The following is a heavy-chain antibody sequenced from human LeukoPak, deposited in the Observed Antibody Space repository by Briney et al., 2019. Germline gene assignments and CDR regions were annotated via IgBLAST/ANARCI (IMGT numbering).Heavy chain of an antibody. V-gene: IGHV4-61*02. D-gene: IGHD2-15*01. Sequence: SETLSLTCTVSGGSISSSTYYWRWIRQPAGKGLEWIGRVYTSGSTKYNPSLKSRVTMSVDTSKNQFSLKLSSVTAADTAVYYCARDIVVVVAANGWFDPWGQGTLVTVSS. CDR3: ARDIVVVVAANGWFDP. CDR1: GGSISSSTYY. CDR2: VYTSGST. J-gene: IGHJ5*02.